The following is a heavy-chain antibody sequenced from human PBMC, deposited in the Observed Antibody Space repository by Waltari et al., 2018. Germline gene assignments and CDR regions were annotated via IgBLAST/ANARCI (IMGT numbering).Heavy chain of an antibody. D-gene: IGHD5-18*01. Sequence: EVQLVESGGGLVQPGGSLRLSCAASGFTFSNYAMNWVRQAPGKGLEWVSAISGSDDSYYADSVRGRFTISRDNSKNTLFLQMNSLRVEDTAVYYCASRYGWPSNDYWGQGTLVTVSS. CDR3: ASRYGWPSNDY. J-gene: IGHJ4*02. CDR2: ISGSDDS. CDR1: GFTFSNYA. V-gene: IGHV3-23*04.